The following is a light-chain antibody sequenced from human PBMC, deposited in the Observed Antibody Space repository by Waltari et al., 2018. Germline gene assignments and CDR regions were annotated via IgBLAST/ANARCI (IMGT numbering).Light chain of an antibody. CDR1: SSGRRS. Sequence: SYVLTQPPSVSVAPGKEARITCGGNSSGRRSVHRYQQKPGQAPVLVIYYDSDRPSGIPERISGSKSGNTATLTISRVEAGDEAAYYCQLWESGSDRVVFGGGTKLTVL. CDR2: YDS. V-gene: IGLV3-21*01. CDR3: QLWESGSDRVV. J-gene: IGLJ2*01.